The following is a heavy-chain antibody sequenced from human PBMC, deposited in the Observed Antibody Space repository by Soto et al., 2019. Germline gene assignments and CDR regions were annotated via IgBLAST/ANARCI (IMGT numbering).Heavy chain of an antibody. CDR1: GFTFSGSA. J-gene: IGHJ5*02. V-gene: IGHV3-73*01. CDR2: IRSKANSYAT. D-gene: IGHD2-2*01. CDR3: TRQRWFVVVPAYYNWFDP. Sequence: GGSLSLSCAASGFTFSGSAMHWVRQASGKGLEWVGRIRSKANSYATAYAASVKGRFTISRDDSKNTAYLQMNSLKTEDTAVYYCTRQRWFVVVPAYYNWFDPWGQGTLVTVYS.